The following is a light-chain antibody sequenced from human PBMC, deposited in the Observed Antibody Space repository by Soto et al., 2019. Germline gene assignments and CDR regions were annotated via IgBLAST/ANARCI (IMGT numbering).Light chain of an antibody. CDR1: RSISKF. J-gene: IGKJ4*01. V-gene: IGKV1-39*01. CDR2: AAS. CDR3: QQSYTTPLT. Sequence: DIQMTQSPSSLSASVGDRVTITCRASRSISKFLNWYQQKPGNAPNLLIYAASSLQTGVPSRFSGSGSGTDFTLTISSLQPEDFATYYCQQSYTTPLTFGGGTKVEIK.